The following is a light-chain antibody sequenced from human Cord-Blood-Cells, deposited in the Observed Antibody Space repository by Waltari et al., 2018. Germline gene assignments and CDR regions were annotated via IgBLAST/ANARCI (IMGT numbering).Light chain of an antibody. CDR1: QGISNS. Sequence: DIQMTQSPSSLSASVGDRVTITCRASQGISNSLAWYQQKPGKAPKLLLYAASRLESGVPSRFSGSGSGTDYTLTISSLQPEDFATYNCQQYYSTPLFGPGTKVDIK. CDR3: QQYYSTPL. V-gene: IGKV1-NL1*01. J-gene: IGKJ3*01. CDR2: AAS.